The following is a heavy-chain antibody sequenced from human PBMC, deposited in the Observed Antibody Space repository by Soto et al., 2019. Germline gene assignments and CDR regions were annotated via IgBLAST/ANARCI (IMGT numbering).Heavy chain of an antibody. J-gene: IGHJ4*02. D-gene: IGHD6-6*01. Sequence: PSETLSLTCTVSGGSISSGGYYWSWIRQHPGKGLEWIGYIYYSGSTYYSPSLKSRVTISVDTSKNQFSLKLSSVTAADTAVYYCARDPGTRSSSPYFDYWGQGTLVTVSS. V-gene: IGHV4-31*03. CDR3: ARDPGTRSSSPYFDY. CDR1: GGSISSGGYY. CDR2: IYYSGST.